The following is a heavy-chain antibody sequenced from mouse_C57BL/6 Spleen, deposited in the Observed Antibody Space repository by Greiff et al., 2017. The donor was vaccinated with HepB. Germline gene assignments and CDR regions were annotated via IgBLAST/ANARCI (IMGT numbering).Heavy chain of an antibody. Sequence: VQLKESGPELVKPGASVKMSCKASGYTFTDYNMHWVKQSHGKSLEWIGYINPNNGGTSYNQKFKGKATLTVNKSSSTAYMELRSLTSEDSAVYYCADYDYDEWFAYWGQGTLVTVSA. CDR3: ADYDYDEWFAY. CDR2: INPNNGGT. V-gene: IGHV1-22*01. J-gene: IGHJ3*01. D-gene: IGHD2-4*01. CDR1: GYTFTDYN.